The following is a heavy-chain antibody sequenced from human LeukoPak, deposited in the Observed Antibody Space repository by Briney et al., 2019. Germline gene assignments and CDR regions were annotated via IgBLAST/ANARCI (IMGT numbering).Heavy chain of an antibody. D-gene: IGHD3-10*01. J-gene: IGHJ6*03. CDR1: GGSLSAYY. CDR2: INHGGST. V-gene: IGHV4-34*01. Sequence: SETLSLTCAVYGGSLSAYYWTWIRQPPGKGLEWIGEINHGGSTNYNPSLKSRVTISIDTSKNQFSLKLSSVTAADTAVYYCARVTESYGSGRRHNYYYYYMDVWGKGTTVTISS. CDR3: ARVTESYGSGRRHNYYYYYMDV.